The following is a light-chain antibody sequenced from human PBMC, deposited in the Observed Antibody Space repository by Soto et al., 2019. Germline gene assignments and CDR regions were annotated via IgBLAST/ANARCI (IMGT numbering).Light chain of an antibody. CDR1: TSNIGGNV. CDR2: NDN. J-gene: IGLJ3*02. CDR3: VAWDDNLNGPV. V-gene: IGLV1-44*01. Sequence: QSVLPQPPSASGTPGQRVTISCSGSTSNIGGNVINWYQQLPGTAPKLLIYNDNQWPSGVPDRFSGSKSGTSASLAISGLQSEDEADYYCVAWDDNLNGPVFGEGTKLTVL.